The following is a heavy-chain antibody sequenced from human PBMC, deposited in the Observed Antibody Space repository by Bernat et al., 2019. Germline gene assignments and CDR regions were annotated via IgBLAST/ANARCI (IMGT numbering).Heavy chain of an antibody. D-gene: IGHD6-19*01. CDR3: AGPGSSGWYGSDY. CDR2: INAGNGNT. CDR1: GYTFTSYA. J-gene: IGHJ4*02. Sequence: QVQLVQSGAEVKKPGASVKVSCKASGYTFTSYAMHWVRQAPGQRLEWMGWINAGNGNTKYPQKFQGRVTITRDTSASTAYMELSSLRSEDTAVYYCAGPGSSGWYGSDYWGQGTLVTVSA. V-gene: IGHV1-3*01.